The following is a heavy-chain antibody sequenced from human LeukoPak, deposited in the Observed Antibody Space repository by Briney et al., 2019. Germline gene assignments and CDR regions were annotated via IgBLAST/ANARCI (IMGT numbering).Heavy chain of an antibody. J-gene: IGHJ4*02. CDR3: ARGATRAVATDFDY. D-gene: IGHD5-12*01. CDR1: GGSISSSSYY. CDR2: TYYSGST. Sequence: PSETLSLTCTVSGGSISSSSYYWGWIRQPPGKGLEWIGSTYYSGSTYYNPSLKSRVTISVDTSKNQFSLKLSSVTAADTAVYYCARGATRAVATDFDYWGQGTLVTVSS. V-gene: IGHV4-39*01.